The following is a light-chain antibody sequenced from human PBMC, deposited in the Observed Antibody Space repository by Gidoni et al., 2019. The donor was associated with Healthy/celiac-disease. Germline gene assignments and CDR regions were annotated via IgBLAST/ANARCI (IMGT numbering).Light chain of an antibody. V-gene: IGKV3-20*01. CDR1: QSVSSSY. J-gene: IGKJ2*01. Sequence: ELVLTQSPGTLSLSPGERATLSCRGSQSVSSSYLAGYQQKPGQAPRLLSDGASSRATGIPDRFSGSGSGTDFTLTISRLEPEDFAVYYCQQYGSSPPIYTFXQXTKLEXK. CDR3: QQYGSSPPIYT. CDR2: GAS.